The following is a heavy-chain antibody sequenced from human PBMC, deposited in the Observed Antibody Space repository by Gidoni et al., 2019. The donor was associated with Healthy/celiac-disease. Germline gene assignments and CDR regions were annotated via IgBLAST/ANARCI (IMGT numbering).Heavy chain of an antibody. CDR3: ARWGLAAAGLNY. D-gene: IGHD6-13*01. CDR1: GYTFTSYA. J-gene: IGHJ4*02. V-gene: IGHV1-3*05. Sequence: QVQLVQSGAEEKKPGASVKVSCKASGYTFTSYAMHWVRQAPGQRLEWMGWINAGNGNTKYSQKFQGRVTITRDTSASTAYMELSSLRSEDTAVYYCARWGLAAAGLNYWGQGTLVTVSS. CDR2: INAGNGNT.